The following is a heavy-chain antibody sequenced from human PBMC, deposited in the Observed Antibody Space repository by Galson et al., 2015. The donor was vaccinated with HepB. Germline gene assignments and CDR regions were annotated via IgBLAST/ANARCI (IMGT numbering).Heavy chain of an antibody. V-gene: IGHV1-18*01. D-gene: IGHD3-9*01. CDR1: GYTFTSYG. J-gene: IGHJ4*02. CDR3: ARDGLRYFDWLLPQAVAGSGVYFDY. Sequence: QSGAEVKKPGASVKVSCKASGYTFTSYGISWVRQAPGQGLEWMGWISAYNGNTNYAQKLQGRVTMTTDTSTSTAYMELRSLRSDDTAVYYCARDGLRYFDWLLPQAVAGSGVYFDYWGQGTLVTVSS. CDR2: ISAYNGNT.